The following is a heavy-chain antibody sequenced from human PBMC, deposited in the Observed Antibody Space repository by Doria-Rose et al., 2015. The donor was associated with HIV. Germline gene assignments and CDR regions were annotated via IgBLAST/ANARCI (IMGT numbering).Heavy chain of an antibody. CDR3: ARWPPYSSSWKY. Sequence: IWIRQSPGKGLQWIGEINHSGNSNCNPSLNSRVTVSVDTSKNQFSLKLRSVTAADTAVYYCARWPPYSSSWKYWGQGTLVTVSS. V-gene: IGHV4-34*01. CDR2: INHSGNS. J-gene: IGHJ4*02. D-gene: IGHD6-13*01.